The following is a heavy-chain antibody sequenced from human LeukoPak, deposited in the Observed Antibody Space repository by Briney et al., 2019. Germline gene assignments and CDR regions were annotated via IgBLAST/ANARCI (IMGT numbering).Heavy chain of an antibody. CDR2: IGGSGDST. Sequence: GGSLRVSCAASAFTFSSYAMTWVRQAPGKGLDWVSTIGGSGDSTSYADSVKGRFTISRDSSKNTLFLQMNSLRAEDTAIYYCAKAGGAYSSSWYLYFDYWGQGTLVTVSS. CDR1: AFTFSSYA. J-gene: IGHJ4*02. V-gene: IGHV3-23*01. CDR3: AKAGGAYSSSWYLYFDY. D-gene: IGHD6-13*01.